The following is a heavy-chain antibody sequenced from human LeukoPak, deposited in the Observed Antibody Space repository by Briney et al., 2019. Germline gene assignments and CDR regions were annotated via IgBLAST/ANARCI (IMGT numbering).Heavy chain of an antibody. CDR1: GFTFSSYV. J-gene: IGHJ4*02. Sequence: PGGSLRLSCAASGFTFSSYVMSWARQGPGKGLEWVSTISSSGGGTYYADSVKGRFTISRDNSKSTLYLQMNSLRAEDTAVYYCAKDPPYYYDSSGYYGYFDYWGQGTLVTVSS. D-gene: IGHD3-22*01. CDR3: AKDPPYYYDSSGYYGYFDY. CDR2: ISSSGGGT. V-gene: IGHV3-23*01.